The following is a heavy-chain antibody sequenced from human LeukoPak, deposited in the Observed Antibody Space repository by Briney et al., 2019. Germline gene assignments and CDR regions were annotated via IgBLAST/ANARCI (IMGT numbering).Heavy chain of an antibody. V-gene: IGHV3-7*01. Sequence: PGGSLGLSCATSGFPFSRYWMTWVRQAPGKGLEWVAYIKQEGSERYYGDSVEGRFTISRDNARNSVYLQMNSLRAEDTATYYCARSESTMTTWSMDYWAQGILVTVSS. D-gene: IGHD5-24*01. CDR2: IKQEGSER. CDR3: ARSESTMTTWSMDY. J-gene: IGHJ4*02. CDR1: GFPFSRYW.